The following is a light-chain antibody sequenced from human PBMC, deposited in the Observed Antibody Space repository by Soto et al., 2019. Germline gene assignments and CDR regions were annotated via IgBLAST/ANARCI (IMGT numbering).Light chain of an antibody. CDR3: QNYNSFSRFT. J-gene: IGKJ3*01. CDR1: QGISNY. Sequence: DIQMTQSPSSLSASVGDTITITCRASQGISNYLAWYQQKPGQVPNLLIYGASTLQSGVPSRFSASGSGTDFTLTISSLQPEDVATYYCQNYNSFSRFTFGPGTKVDIK. CDR2: GAS. V-gene: IGKV1-27*01.